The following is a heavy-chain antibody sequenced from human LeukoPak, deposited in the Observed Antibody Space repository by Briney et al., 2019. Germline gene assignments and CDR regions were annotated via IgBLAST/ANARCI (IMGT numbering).Heavy chain of an antibody. CDR2: IKQDGSEK. Sequence: GGSLRLSCAASGFTFSSYWMSWVRQAPGKGLEWVANIKQDGSEKYYVDSVKGRFTISRDNAKNSLYLQMNSLRAEDTAVYYCARMDIVATVGFDYWGQGTLVTVSS. CDR1: GFTFSSYW. J-gene: IGHJ4*02. V-gene: IGHV3-7*01. CDR3: ARMDIVATVGFDY. D-gene: IGHD5-12*01.